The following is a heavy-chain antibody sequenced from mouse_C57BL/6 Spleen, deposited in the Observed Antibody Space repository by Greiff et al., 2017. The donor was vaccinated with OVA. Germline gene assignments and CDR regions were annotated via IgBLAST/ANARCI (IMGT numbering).Heavy chain of an antibody. CDR2: IRNKANGYTT. CDR3: ARYRRYFDV. Sequence: EVKLVESGGGLVQPGGSLSLSCAASGFTFTDYYMSWVRQPPGKALEWLGFIRNKANGYTTEYSASVKGRFTISRVNSQSILYLQMNALRAEDSATYYCARYRRYFDVWGTGTTVTVSS. J-gene: IGHJ1*03. CDR1: GFTFTDYY. V-gene: IGHV7-3*01.